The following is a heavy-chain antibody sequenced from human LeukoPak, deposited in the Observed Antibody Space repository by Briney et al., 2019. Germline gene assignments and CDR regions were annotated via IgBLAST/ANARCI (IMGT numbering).Heavy chain of an antibody. J-gene: IGHJ4*02. Sequence: GGSLRLSCAASGFTFSSYSMNWVRQAPGKGLEWGSHISDSSSTIYYADSVKGRFTISRDNGKNTLYLQMNSLRAEDTAVYYCARGSTYYDSSGQVPFDYWGQGTLVTVSS. CDR2: ISDSSSTI. CDR1: GFTFSSYS. D-gene: IGHD3-22*01. CDR3: ARGSTYYDSSGQVPFDY. V-gene: IGHV3-48*01.